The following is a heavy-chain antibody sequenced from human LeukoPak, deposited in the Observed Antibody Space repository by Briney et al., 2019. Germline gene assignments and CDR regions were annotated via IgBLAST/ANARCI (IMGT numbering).Heavy chain of an antibody. J-gene: IGHJ4*02. D-gene: IGHD6-13*01. CDR3: ARGQQLVPWGVDY. CDR1: GYTFTGYY. V-gene: IGHV1-2*02. CDR2: INPNSGGT. Sequence: ASVRVSCKASGYTFTGYYMHWVRQAPGQGLEWMGWINPNSGGTNYAQKFQGRVTMTRDTSISTAYMELSRLRSDDTAVYYCARGQQLVPWGVDYWGQGTLVTVSS.